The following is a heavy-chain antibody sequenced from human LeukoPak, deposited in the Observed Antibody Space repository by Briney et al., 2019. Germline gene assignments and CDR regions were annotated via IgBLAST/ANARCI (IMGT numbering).Heavy chain of an antibody. D-gene: IGHD3-22*01. Sequence: PGGSLRLSCAASGFTFSSYEMNWVRQAPGKGLEWVSYISSSGSTIYYADSVKGRFTISRDNAKNSLYLQMNSLRAEDTAVYYCARDGSPFYYYDSSGPRHAFDIWGQGTMVTVPS. CDR1: GFTFSSYE. CDR3: ARDGSPFYYYDSSGPRHAFDI. CDR2: ISSSGSTI. V-gene: IGHV3-48*03. J-gene: IGHJ3*02.